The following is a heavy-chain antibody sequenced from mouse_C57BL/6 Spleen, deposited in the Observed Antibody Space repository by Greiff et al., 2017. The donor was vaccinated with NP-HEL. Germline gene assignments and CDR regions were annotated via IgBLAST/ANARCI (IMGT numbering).Heavy chain of an antibody. CDR3: ARPYDYDDLFAY. CDR2: ISGGGGNT. D-gene: IGHD2-4*01. Sequence: EVKLMESGGGLVKPGGSLKLSCAASGFTFSSYTMSWVRQTPEKRLEWVATISGGGGNTYYPDSVKGRFTISRDNAKNTLYLQMSSLRSEDTALYYCARPYDYDDLFAYWGQGTLVTVSA. J-gene: IGHJ3*01. CDR1: GFTFSSYT. V-gene: IGHV5-9*01.